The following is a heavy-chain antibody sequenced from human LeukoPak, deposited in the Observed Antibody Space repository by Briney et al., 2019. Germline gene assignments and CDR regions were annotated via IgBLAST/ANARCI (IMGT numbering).Heavy chain of an antibody. CDR1: GFNFSSYA. CDR3: AADSSGYYEAFDI. Sequence: PGGSLRLSCAASGFNFSSYALNWVRQAPGKGLEWVSAISGSSSYIYYADSVRGRFTISRDNAKNSLYLQMNSLRAEDTAVYYCAADSSGYYEAFDIWGPGIMVTVSS. CDR2: ISGSSSYI. D-gene: IGHD3-22*01. J-gene: IGHJ3*02. V-gene: IGHV3-21*01.